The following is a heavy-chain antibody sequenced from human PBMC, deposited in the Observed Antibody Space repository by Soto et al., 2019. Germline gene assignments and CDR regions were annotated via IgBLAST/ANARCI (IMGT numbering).Heavy chain of an antibody. CDR2: SNPNSGNI. CDR1: GNTFTSYD. V-gene: IGHV1-8*01. CDR3: ARGRASGSYYLLDY. D-gene: IGHD3-10*01. J-gene: IGHJ4*02. Sequence: QVQLVQSGAEVKKPGASVKVSCKASGNTFTSYDINWVRQATGHGLEWMGWSNPNSGNIGYAQKFQGRVTMTRDTAIRTAYMEVSRLRSDDTAVYYCARGRASGSYYLLDYWGQGTLVTVSS.